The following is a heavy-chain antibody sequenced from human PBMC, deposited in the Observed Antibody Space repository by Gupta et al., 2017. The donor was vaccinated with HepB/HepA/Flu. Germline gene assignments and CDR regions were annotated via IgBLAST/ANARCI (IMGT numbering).Heavy chain of an antibody. CDR2: VSYSGST. CDR3: ARGLDLSTTCGVVYGMDV. D-gene: IGHD3-3*01. Sequence: QXPGKGLEWIGYVSYSGSTKYNPSLKRRVTISVDTSTNHFSLKLTSVTAADTAVYYCARGLDLSTTCGVVYGMDVWGQGTTVTVSS. V-gene: IGHV4-59*08. J-gene: IGHJ6*02.